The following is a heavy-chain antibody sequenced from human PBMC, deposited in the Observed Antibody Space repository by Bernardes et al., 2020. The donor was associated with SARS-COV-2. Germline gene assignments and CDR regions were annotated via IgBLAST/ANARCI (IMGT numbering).Heavy chain of an antibody. CDR3: ARERSGEAFDI. CDR2: IYSGGST. V-gene: IGHV3-53*01. D-gene: IGHD1-26*01. J-gene: IGHJ3*02. Sequence: SLRLSCVASGFTVSTNYMSWVRQAPGKGLEWVSVIYSGGSTDYADSVEGRFTISRDDSKNTLYLQMNSLRAEDTGVYYCARERSGEAFDIWGQGTMVTVSS. CDR1: GFTVSTNY.